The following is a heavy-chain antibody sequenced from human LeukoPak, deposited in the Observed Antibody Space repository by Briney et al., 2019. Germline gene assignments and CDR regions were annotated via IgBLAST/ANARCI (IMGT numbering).Heavy chain of an antibody. V-gene: IGHV3-33*06. J-gene: IGHJ4*02. CDR2: IWYDGSNK. D-gene: IGHD6-19*01. CDR3: AKVTAGTLFDY. Sequence: GGSLRLSCAASGFTFSSYGMHWVRQAPGKGLEWVAVIWYDGSNKYYADSVKGRFTISRDNSKNTLYLQMNSLRAEDTAVYYCAKVTAGTLFDYWGQGTLVTVSS. CDR1: GFTFSSYG.